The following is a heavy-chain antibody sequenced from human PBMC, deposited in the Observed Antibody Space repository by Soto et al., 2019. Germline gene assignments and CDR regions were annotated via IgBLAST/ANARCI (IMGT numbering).Heavy chain of an antibody. CDR1: GGSISSFNYF. J-gene: IGHJ5*02. CDR3: ARGGGSTFNWFDP. Sequence: QLQLQESGPGLVKPSETLSLTCTVSGGSISSFNYFWGWIRQPPGKGLEWIGSLYYSGNTYYSPSLQSRVTISVDTSKKQCTLTLRSVTAADTAVYYCARGGGSTFNWFDPWGQGTLVTVSP. V-gene: IGHV4-39*01. D-gene: IGHD2-15*01. CDR2: LYYSGNT.